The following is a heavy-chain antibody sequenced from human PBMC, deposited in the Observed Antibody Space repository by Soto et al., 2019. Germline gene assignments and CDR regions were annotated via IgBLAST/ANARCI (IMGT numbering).Heavy chain of an antibody. CDR2: IRGFSPYT. V-gene: IGHV3-21*01. J-gene: IGHJ6*02. CDR3: EGSRGV. CDR1: GFTFRTYT. D-gene: IGHD2-15*01. Sequence: GGSLRLSCISSGFTFRTYTMNWVRQAPGKGLEWVSGIRGFSPYTFYAESVKGRFTISRDNAKNSLYLQMNSLRAEDTAVYYCEGSRGVWGQGTTVTVSS.